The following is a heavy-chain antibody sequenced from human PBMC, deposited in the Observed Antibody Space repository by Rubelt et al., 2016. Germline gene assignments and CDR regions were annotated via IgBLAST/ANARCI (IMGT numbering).Heavy chain of an antibody. CDR3: ARGLLWLGELLPRYFDH. V-gene: IGHV4-34*02. CDR2: INHSGTT. Sequence: QVQLQQWGAGLLKPSETLSLTCAVHGGSFSGYYWTWIRQPPGKGLEWIGDINHSGTTHYNPSLKSRVPVTMDTAQRQFSLKLRSVTVADTAGYYCARGLLWLGELLPRYFDHWGQGGLVTVSS. D-gene: IGHD3-10*01. CDR1: GGSFSGYY. J-gene: IGHJ4*02.